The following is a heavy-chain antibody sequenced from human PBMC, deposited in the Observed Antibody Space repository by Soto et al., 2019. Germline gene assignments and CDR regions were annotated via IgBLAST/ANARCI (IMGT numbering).Heavy chain of an antibody. CDR3: ARDGASYSSGWYGDYFDY. CDR1: GGSISSGGYS. J-gene: IGHJ4*02. Sequence: SETLSLTCAVSGGSISSGGYSWSWIRQPPGKGLEWIGYIYHSGSTNYNPSLKSRVTISVDTSENQFSLKLSSVTAADTAVYYCARDGASYSSGWYGDYFDYWGQGTLVTVSS. D-gene: IGHD6-19*01. V-gene: IGHV4-30-2*01. CDR2: IYHSGST.